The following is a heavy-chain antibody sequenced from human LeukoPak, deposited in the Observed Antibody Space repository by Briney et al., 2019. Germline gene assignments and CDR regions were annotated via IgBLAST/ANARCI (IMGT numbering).Heavy chain of an antibody. CDR3: ARQGSSGYSHKYYFDY. J-gene: IGHJ4*02. V-gene: IGHV4-39*01. CDR1: GGSISSSSYY. CDR2: IYYSGST. D-gene: IGHD3-22*01. Sequence: PSETLSLTCTVSGGSISSSSYYWGWIRQPPGKGLEWIGGIYYSGSTYYNPSLKSRVTISVDTSKNQFSLKLSSVTAADTAVYYCARQGSSGYSHKYYFDYWGQGTLVTVSS.